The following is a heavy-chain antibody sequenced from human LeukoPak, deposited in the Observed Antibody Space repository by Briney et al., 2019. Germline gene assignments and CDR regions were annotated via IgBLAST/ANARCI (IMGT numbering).Heavy chain of an antibody. J-gene: IGHJ3*02. CDR1: GGSISSYY. CDR3: ATSGCSGGSCYSFFPTDEDAFDI. Sequence: SETLSLTCTVSGGSISSYYWSWIRQPAGRGLEWIGRIYTSGSTNYNPSLKSRVTMSVDTSKNQFSLKLSSVTAADTAVYYCATSGCSGGSCYSFFPTDEDAFDIWGQGTMVTVSS. D-gene: IGHD2-15*01. CDR2: IYTSGST. V-gene: IGHV4-4*07.